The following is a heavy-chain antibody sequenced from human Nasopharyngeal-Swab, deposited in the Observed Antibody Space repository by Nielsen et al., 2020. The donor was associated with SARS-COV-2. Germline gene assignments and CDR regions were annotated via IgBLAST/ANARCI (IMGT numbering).Heavy chain of an antibody. CDR1: GFTFSSYP. CDR3: ARGSSFRVVEDFYFDY. V-gene: IGHV3-30-3*01. CDR2: ISYNGSNK. J-gene: IGHJ4*02. D-gene: IGHD2-15*01. Sequence: GESLKISCAASGFTFSSYPMHWVRQAPGKGLEWVAFISYNGSNKYYADSVKGRFTISRDNAKNSLYLQMNSLRGEDTALYYCARGSSFRVVEDFYFDYWGQGTLVTVSS.